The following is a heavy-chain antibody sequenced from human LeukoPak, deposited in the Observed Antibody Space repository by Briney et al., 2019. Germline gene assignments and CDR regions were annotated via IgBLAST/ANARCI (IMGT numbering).Heavy chain of an antibody. V-gene: IGHV1-8*02. CDR1: GYTFTSYG. CDR2: MNPISGNT. CDR3: AAWYYYDSCGDAFDI. D-gene: IGHD3-22*01. J-gene: IGHJ3*02. Sequence: ASVKVSCKASGYTFTSYGISWVRQAPGQGLEWMGWMNPISGNTGYAQKFQGRVTMARSTSISTAYMELSSLRSEDTAVYYCAAWYYYDSCGDAFDIWGQGTMVTVSS.